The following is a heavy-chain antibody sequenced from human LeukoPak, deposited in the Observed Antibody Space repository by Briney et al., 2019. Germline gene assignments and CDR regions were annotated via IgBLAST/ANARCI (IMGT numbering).Heavy chain of an antibody. Sequence: SGPALVQPTQTLTLTCTFSGFSLTTSGMCVSWIRQPPGKALEWLARIDWRGSKYYSTSLKTRLTISKDTSKNQVVLTMTNMEPVDTATYFCVEGSGVSCSGRGFDYWGQGTLVTVSS. CDR2: IDWRGSK. J-gene: IGHJ4*02. CDR1: GFSLTTSGMC. CDR3: VEGSGVSCSGRGFDY. V-gene: IGHV2-70*11. D-gene: IGHD2-15*01.